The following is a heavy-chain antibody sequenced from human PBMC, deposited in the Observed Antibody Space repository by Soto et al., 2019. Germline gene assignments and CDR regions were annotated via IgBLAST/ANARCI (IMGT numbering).Heavy chain of an antibody. CDR1: GFTFSSYG. CDR3: ARLYCSASSCYSVGAFDI. J-gene: IGHJ3*02. D-gene: IGHD2-15*01. V-gene: IGHV3-33*01. Sequence: PVGSLSRSCAASGFTFSSYGMHWVRQAPGKWLEWVALIWFDGSDKYCTESVKGRFTISRDNSKSTLYLQMDSLRAEDTAVYYCARLYCSASSCYSVGAFDIRGQGTMVTVSS. CDR2: IWFDGSDK.